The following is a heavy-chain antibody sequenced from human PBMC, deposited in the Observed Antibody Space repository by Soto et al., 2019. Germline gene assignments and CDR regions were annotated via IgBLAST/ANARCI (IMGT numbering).Heavy chain of an antibody. D-gene: IGHD2-21*01. CDR2: ISKDGSNK. CDR1: GFTFSGYG. CDR3: AKDVGVAVVVADY. J-gene: IGHJ4*02. V-gene: IGHV3-30*18. Sequence: VGSLRLSCAASGFTFSGYGMHWVRQAPGKGLEWVAVISKDGSNKYYADSVKGRFTISRDNSKNTVYLQVSSLRTEDTAVYYCAKDVGVAVVVADYWGQGTLVTVS.